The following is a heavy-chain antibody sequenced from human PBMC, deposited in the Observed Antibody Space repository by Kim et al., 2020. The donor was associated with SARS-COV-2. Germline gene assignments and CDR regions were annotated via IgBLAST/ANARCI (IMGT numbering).Heavy chain of an antibody. CDR3: ARAEDYYGSAYFDY. V-gene: IGHV4-39*07. D-gene: IGHD3-10*01. J-gene: IGHJ4*02. Sequence: NPSLNSRVTISVDTSKNQFSLKLSSVTAADTAVYYCARAEDYYGSAYFDYWGQGTLVTVSS.